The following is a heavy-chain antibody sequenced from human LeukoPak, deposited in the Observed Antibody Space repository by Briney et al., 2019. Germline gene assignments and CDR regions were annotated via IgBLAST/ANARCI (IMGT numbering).Heavy chain of an antibody. Sequence: SVKVSCKASGGTFSSYAISWVRQAPGQGLEWMGRIIPIFGTANYAQKFQGRVTITTDESTSTAYMELSSLRSEDTAVYYCELYGSGSYYSPSRDYWGQGTLVTVSS. CDR3: ELYGSGSYYSPSRDY. CDR1: GGTFSSYA. J-gene: IGHJ4*02. CDR2: IIPIFGTA. V-gene: IGHV1-69*05. D-gene: IGHD3-10*01.